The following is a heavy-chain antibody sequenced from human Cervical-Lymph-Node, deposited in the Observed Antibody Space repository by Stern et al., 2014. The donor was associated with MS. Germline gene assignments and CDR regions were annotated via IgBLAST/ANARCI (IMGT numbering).Heavy chain of an antibody. CDR2: INPRVGST. V-gene: IGHV1-46*01. Sequence: VQLVESGAEVRKPGASVKISCKASGHTFTSYYIHWVRQAPGQGLEWMGAINPRVGSTRASQKFQGRVTMTRETSTSTVYMEVSSLTSDNTAVYYCARKTITNPTDYWGQGTLVAVSS. J-gene: IGHJ4*02. D-gene: IGHD1-14*01. CDR3: ARKTITNPTDY. CDR1: GHTFTSYY.